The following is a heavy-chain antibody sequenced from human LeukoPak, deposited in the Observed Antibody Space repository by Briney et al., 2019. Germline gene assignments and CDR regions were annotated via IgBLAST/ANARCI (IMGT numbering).Heavy chain of an antibody. J-gene: IGHJ4*02. Sequence: GGSLRLSCAASGFTFSSYAMTWVRQAPGKGLEWVSAISNSGGSRFYADSVKGRFTPSRDNSRNTLYLQMNSLRTEDTAVYYCARLAIWSGSEYWGQGTLVTVSS. CDR1: GFTFSSYA. CDR2: ISNSGGSR. D-gene: IGHD3-3*01. V-gene: IGHV3-23*01. CDR3: ARLAIWSGSEY.